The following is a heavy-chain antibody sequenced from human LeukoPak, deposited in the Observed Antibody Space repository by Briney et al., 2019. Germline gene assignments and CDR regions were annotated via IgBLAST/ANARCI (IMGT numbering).Heavy chain of an antibody. V-gene: IGHV4-39*01. J-gene: IGHJ3*02. CDR1: GGSIGSSSYY. D-gene: IGHD1-26*01. CDR2: IYYSGST. CDR3: ASGGYSGSYFDAFDI. Sequence: PSETLSLTCTVSGGSIGSSSYYWGWIRQPPGKGLEWIGSIYYSGSTYYNPSLRSRVTISVDTFKNQFSLKLSSVTAADTAVYYCASGGYSGSYFDAFDIWGQGTMVTVSS.